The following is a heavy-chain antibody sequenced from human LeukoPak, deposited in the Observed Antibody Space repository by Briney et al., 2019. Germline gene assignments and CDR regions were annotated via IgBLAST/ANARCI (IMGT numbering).Heavy chain of an antibody. CDR3: ARGEEGYCSSTSCGRYGMDV. CDR1: GGSISSGDYY. J-gene: IGHJ6*02. V-gene: IGHV4-30-4*01. D-gene: IGHD2-2*01. CDR2: IYYSGST. Sequence: SQTLSLACTVSGGSISSGDYYWSWIRQPPGKGLEWIGYIYYSGSTYYNPSLKSRVTISVDTSKNQFSLRLSSVTAADMAVYYCARGEEGYCSSTSCGRYGMDVWGQGTTVTVSS.